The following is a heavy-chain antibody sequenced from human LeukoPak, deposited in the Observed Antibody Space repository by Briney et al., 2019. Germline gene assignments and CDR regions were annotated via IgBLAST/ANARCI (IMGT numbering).Heavy chain of an antibody. J-gene: IGHJ6*02. CDR1: GYTFTSYA. V-gene: IGHV7-4-1*02. D-gene: IGHD5-12*01. CDR2: INTNTGNP. CDR3: ARDFRGTYDYHYYYYGMDV. Sequence: ASVKVSCKASGYTFTSYAMNWVRQAPGQGLEWMGWINTNTGNPTYAQGFTGRFVFSLDTSVSTAYLQISSLKVEDTAVYYCARDFRGTYDYHYYYYGMDVWGQGTTVTVSS.